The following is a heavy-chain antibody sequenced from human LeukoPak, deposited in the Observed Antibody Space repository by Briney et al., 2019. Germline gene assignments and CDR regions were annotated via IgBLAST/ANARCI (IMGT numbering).Heavy chain of an antibody. J-gene: IGHJ3*01. V-gene: IGHV3-7*01. D-gene: IGHD6-6*01. CDR1: GFTFVGYC. CDR2: IKQDGSEK. Sequence: GGSLRLSCAASGFTFVGYCMSWVRQAPGKGLEWVANIKQDGSEKYYVDSVKGRFTISRDNTKNSLYLQMNSLRAEDTAVYYCARDHQLGAPMEDVWGQGTMVTVSS. CDR3: ARDHQLGAPMEDV.